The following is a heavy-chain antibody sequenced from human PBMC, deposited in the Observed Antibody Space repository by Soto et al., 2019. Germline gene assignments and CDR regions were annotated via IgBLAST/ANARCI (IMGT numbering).Heavy chain of an antibody. CDR2: INPGGGNT. J-gene: IGHJ4*02. CDR1: GFTFTDYY. Sequence: QVQLGQSGSEVKRPGASVKVSCKASGFTFTDYYIHWVRQAPGQGLEWMGIINPGGGNTKYAQKFQGRVTMTRDTSTSTVYMELSSLRSEDTAVYYCARVQTYSASWYHFDYWGQGTLVTVSS. D-gene: IGHD1-26*01. V-gene: IGHV1-46*01. CDR3: ARVQTYSASWYHFDY.